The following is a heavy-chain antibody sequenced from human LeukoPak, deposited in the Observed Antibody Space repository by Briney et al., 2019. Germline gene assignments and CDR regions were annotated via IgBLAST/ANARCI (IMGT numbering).Heavy chain of an antibody. D-gene: IGHD1-26*01. CDR1: GVSISSSNW. CDR2: IYHNERT. Sequence: SGTLSLTCAVSGVSISSSNWWSWVRQPPGKGLEWIGEIYHNERTNYNPSLKSRVTISVDKSKNQVSLKLSSVTAADTAVYYCARDPSGDVARSFDYWGQGTLVTVSS. CDR3: ARDPSGDVARSFDY. V-gene: IGHV4-4*02. J-gene: IGHJ4*02.